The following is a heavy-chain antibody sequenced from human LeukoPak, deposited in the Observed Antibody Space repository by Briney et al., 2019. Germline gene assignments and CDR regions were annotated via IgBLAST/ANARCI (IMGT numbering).Heavy chain of an antibody. CDR1: GYSFSSYS. CDR2: IYPDVSDT. Sequence: GEPLKISCKGLGYSFSSYSIGWVRQMPGKGLEWMGIIYPDVSDTRYSPSFQGQVTISADKSFSTAYLQWSSLKASDTAMYYCARQYYDFWSGYPRQTYYFDYWGQGTLVTVSS. CDR3: ARQYYDFWSGYPRQTYYFDY. D-gene: IGHD3-3*01. J-gene: IGHJ4*02. V-gene: IGHV5-51*01.